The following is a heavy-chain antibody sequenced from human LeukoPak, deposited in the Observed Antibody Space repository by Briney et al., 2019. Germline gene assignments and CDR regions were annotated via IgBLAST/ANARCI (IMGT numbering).Heavy chain of an antibody. J-gene: IGHJ3*02. CDR2: INHSGST. CDR1: GGSFSGYY. Sequence: PSETLSLTCAVYGGSFSGYYWSWIRQPPGKGLEWVGEINHSGSTNYNPSLKSRVTISVDTSKNQFSLELTSVTAADTAVYYCARHSGSYLKSAIHIWGQGTTVTVSS. CDR3: ARHSGSYLKSAIHI. V-gene: IGHV4-34*01. D-gene: IGHD1-26*01.